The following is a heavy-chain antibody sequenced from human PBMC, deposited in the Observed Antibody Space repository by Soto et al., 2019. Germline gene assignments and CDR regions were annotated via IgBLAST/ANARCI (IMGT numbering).Heavy chain of an antibody. CDR3: VRDVNYYDSSGYRDY. CDR1: GFTFSTYS. CDR2: ISSTSSYI. D-gene: IGHD3-22*01. Sequence: PGGSLRLSFAAPGFTFSTYSLHWVRPAPGEGLEWVSSISSTSSYIYYADSEKGRFTISRDNAKNSLYLQMNSLRAEDTAVYYCVRDVNYYDSSGYRDYWGQGTLVTVSS. J-gene: IGHJ4*02. V-gene: IGHV3-21*01.